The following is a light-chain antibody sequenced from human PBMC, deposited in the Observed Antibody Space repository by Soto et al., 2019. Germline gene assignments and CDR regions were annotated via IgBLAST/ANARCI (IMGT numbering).Light chain of an antibody. Sequence: AIRMTQSPSSLSASTGDRVTITCRASQGISSYLAWYQQKPGKAPKLLIYAASTLQSGVPSRFRGSGSGRYFTLTISCLKSEEYATYYCQQSYSYPPLTFGGGTKVEIK. CDR1: QGISSY. CDR2: AAS. J-gene: IGKJ4*01. CDR3: QQSYSYPPLT. V-gene: IGKV1-8*01.